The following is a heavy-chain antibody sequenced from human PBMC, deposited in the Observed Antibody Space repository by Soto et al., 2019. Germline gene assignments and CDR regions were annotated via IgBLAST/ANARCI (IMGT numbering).Heavy chain of an antibody. CDR2: ISSSSSYI. V-gene: IGHV3-21*01. CDR1: GFTFSSYS. CDR3: ARVGWLRQKYGMEV. Sequence: PGGSLRLSCAASGFTFSSYSMNLVRQAPGKGLECVASISSSSSYIYYADSVKGRFTISRDNAQNSLYLQMNSLRAEDTAVYYCARVGWLRQKYGMEVWGQGTTVTLSS. J-gene: IGHJ6*01. D-gene: IGHD5-12*01.